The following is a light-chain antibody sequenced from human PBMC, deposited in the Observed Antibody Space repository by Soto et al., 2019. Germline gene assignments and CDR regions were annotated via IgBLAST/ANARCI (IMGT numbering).Light chain of an antibody. CDR3: KQSYSTPLWT. J-gene: IGKJ1*01. V-gene: IGKV1-39*01. Sequence: DIQMTQSPSSLSASVGDRVTITCRASQSISSYLNWYQQKPGKAPKLLIYAASSLQSGVPSRFSGRGSGTDFTLTISSLQPEDFATYYCKQSYSTPLWTFGQGNKV. CDR2: AAS. CDR1: QSISSY.